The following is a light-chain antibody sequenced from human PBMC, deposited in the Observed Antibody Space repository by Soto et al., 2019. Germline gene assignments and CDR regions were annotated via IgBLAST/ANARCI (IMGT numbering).Light chain of an antibody. J-gene: IGKJ4*01. V-gene: IGKV1-39*01. CDR2: AAS. CDR1: QSIINY. Sequence: DIQMTQSPSSLSASVGDRVTVTCRASQSIINYLNWFQQKSGKAPKLLISAASSLQSGVPSRFSGSGSETEFILTINSLQPEDVATYYCQQTYSSPLTFGGGSKVEI. CDR3: QQTYSSPLT.